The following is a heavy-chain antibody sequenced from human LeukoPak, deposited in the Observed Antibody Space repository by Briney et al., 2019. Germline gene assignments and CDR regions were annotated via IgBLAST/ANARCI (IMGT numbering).Heavy chain of an antibody. Sequence: SETLSLTCTVSGGTISSGGYYWSWIRQHPGKGLEWIGYIYYSGSTYYNPSLKSRVTISVDTSKNQFSLKLSSVTAADTAVYYCARELLLTGAFDIWGQGTMVTVSS. V-gene: IGHV4-31*03. CDR2: IYYSGST. CDR3: ARELLLTGAFDI. CDR1: GGTISSGGYY. J-gene: IGHJ3*02. D-gene: IGHD2-15*01.